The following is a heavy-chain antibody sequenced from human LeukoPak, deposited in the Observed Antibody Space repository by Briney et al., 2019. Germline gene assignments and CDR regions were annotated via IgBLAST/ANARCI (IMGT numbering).Heavy chain of an antibody. CDR3: ARLRGVYYYDMHV. Sequence: SETLSLTCTVSGGSISSYYWTWIRQPPGKGLEWIGYIYFTGSTNYNPSLKTRVTISLDTSKNQFSLKLSSVTAADTAVYYCARLRGVYYYDMHVWGKGTQVTVSS. CDR1: GGSISSYY. D-gene: IGHD3-10*01. CDR2: IYFTGST. V-gene: IGHV4-59*01. J-gene: IGHJ6*03.